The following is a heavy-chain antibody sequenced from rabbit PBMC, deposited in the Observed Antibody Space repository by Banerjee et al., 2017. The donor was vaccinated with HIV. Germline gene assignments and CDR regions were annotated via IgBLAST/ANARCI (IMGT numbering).Heavy chain of an antibody. V-gene: IGHV1S45*01. CDR1: GFDFSSNYY. D-gene: IGHD1-1*01. Sequence: QEQLVESGGDLVKPGASLTLTCTASGFDFSSNYYMCWVRQAPGKGLEWIGCIDTGSSGRTYYASWAKGRFTISKTSSTTVTLQMTSLTAADTATYFCARDGASGYNFNLWGPGTLVTVS. J-gene: IGHJ4*01. CDR3: ARDGASGYNFNL. CDR2: IDTGSSGRT.